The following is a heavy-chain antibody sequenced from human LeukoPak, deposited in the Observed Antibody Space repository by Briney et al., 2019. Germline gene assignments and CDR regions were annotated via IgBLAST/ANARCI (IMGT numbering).Heavy chain of an antibody. CDR1: GGSTSSYY. CDR3: ARGEQQLVPFDY. J-gene: IGHJ4*02. V-gene: IGHV4-59*01. Sequence: PSETLSLTCTVSGGSTSSYYWSWLRQPPGKGLEWIGYIYYNGSTNYNPSLKSRVTISVDTSKNQFSLKLSSVTAADTAVYYCARGEQQLVPFDYWGQGTLVTVSS. CDR2: IYYNGST. D-gene: IGHD6-13*01.